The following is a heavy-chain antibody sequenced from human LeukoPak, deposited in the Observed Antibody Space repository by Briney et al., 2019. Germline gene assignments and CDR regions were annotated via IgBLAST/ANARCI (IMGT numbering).Heavy chain of an antibody. Sequence: PGGSLRLSCAASGFTFSSYSMNWVRQAPGKGLEWVSSISSSSSYIYYADSVKGRFTISRDNAKNSLYLQMNSLRAEDTAVYYCARSYCSSTSCYYDAFDIWGQGTMVTVSS. CDR1: GFTFSSYS. CDR3: ARSYCSSTSCYYDAFDI. J-gene: IGHJ3*02. D-gene: IGHD2-2*01. V-gene: IGHV3-21*01. CDR2: ISSSSSYI.